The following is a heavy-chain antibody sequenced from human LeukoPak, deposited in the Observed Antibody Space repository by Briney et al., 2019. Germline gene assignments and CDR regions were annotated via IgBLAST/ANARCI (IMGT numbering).Heavy chain of an antibody. CDR2: ISYDANIGSNK. CDR3: ARGGAVATITVRYYYYGMDV. V-gene: IGHV3-30-3*01. Sequence: GRSLRLSCATSGFTFSRYAMHWVRQAPGKGLEWVALISYDANIGSNKYYADSVKGRFTISRDNSKNTLYLQMNSLRAEDTAVYYCARGGAVATITVRYYYYGMDVWGQGTTVTVSS. CDR1: GFTFSRYA. D-gene: IGHD5-12*01. J-gene: IGHJ6*02.